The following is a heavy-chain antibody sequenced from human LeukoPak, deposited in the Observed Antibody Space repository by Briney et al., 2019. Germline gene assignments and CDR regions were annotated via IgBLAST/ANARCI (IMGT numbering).Heavy chain of an antibody. CDR1: GGFFSGYY. V-gene: IGHV4-34*01. CDR2: INPSGST. CDR3: ARGGYYDISGRYYFHY. J-gene: IGHJ4*02. Sequence: SETLSLTCAVYGGFFSGYYCSWIHQPPGKGREWSGEINPSGSTNYNPSLKSRVTISVDKSKNKFSLQLSSVTSPDRAVYCFARGGYYDISGRYYFHYWGQETLVTVSS. D-gene: IGHD3-22*01.